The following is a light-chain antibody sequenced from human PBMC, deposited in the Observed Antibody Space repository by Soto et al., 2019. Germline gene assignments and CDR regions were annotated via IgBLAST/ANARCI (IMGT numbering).Light chain of an antibody. J-gene: IGKJ1*01. CDR2: DAS. Sequence: EVVLTQSPATLSLSPGETATLSCRTSQSVSRYLAWYQQKPGQAPRLLIYDASNRATGVPARFSGSGSGTDFTLTISNLEPGDFAIYYCQQRADWPWTFGQGTKVDIK. CDR3: QQRADWPWT. CDR1: QSVSRY. V-gene: IGKV3-11*01.